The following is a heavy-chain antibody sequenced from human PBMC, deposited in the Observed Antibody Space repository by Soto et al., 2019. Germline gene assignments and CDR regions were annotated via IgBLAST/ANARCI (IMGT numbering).Heavy chain of an antibody. D-gene: IGHD3-3*01. V-gene: IGHV3-73*01. CDR3: TRRLTSDQGEFLDYYYYMDV. Sequence: EVQLVESGGGLVQPGGSLKLSCAASGFTFSGSAMHWVRQASGKGLEWVGRIRSKANSYATAYAASVKGRFTISRDDSKNTVYLQMNSLKTEDTAVYYCTRRLTSDQGEFLDYYYYMDVWGKGTTVTVSS. CDR2: IRSKANSYAT. J-gene: IGHJ6*03. CDR1: GFTFSGSA.